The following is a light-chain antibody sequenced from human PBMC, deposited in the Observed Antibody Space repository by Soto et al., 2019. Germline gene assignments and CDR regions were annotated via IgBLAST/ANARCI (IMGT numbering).Light chain of an antibody. J-gene: IGKJ1*01. CDR2: AAS. CDR3: QQSYSTSVT. CDR1: RSIGTY. Sequence: DIQMTQSPSSLSASVGDSVTITGRASRSIGTYVNWYQQKPGKAPKFLIYAASVLQSGVASRFSGTGSETHFTLTITSLQPEDFATYYCQQSYSTSVTFGQGTKVEIK. V-gene: IGKV1-39*01.